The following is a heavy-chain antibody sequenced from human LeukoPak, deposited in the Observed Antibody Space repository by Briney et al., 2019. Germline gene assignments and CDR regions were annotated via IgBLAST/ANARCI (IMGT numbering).Heavy chain of an antibody. CDR1: GRSIRGYY. J-gene: IGHJ5*02. CDR2: IYTSGST. Sequence: SETLSLTCNVSGRSIRGYYWSWIRQPAGKGLEWIGRIYTSGSTNYNPSLKSRVTMSVDTSKNQFSLMLSSVTAADTAVYYCARSGRSSWYIWFDPWGQGTLVTVSS. CDR3: ARSGRSSWYIWFDP. V-gene: IGHV4-4*07. D-gene: IGHD6-13*01.